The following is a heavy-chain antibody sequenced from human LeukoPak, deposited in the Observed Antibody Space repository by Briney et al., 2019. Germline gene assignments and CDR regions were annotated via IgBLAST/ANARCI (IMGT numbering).Heavy chain of an antibody. Sequence: PSETLSLTCAVSGGSFSGNYWTWIRQPPGKGLEWVGEFTHVGDTNYNPSLKNRVSISVDTSENQFSLRLTSVTAADTAVYYCARASQDSGSYYVFDYWGQGTLVTVSS. CDR1: GGSFSGNY. CDR2: FTHVGDT. D-gene: IGHD1-26*01. CDR3: ARASQDSGSYYVFDY. V-gene: IGHV4-34*01. J-gene: IGHJ4*02.